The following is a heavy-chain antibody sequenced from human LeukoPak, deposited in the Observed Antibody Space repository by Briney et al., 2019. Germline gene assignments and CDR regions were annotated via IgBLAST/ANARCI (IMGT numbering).Heavy chain of an antibody. CDR2: ISSSGGST. V-gene: IGHV3-23*01. Sequence: GGSLRLSCAASGFTFSSHAMSWVRQAPGKGLEWVSAISSSGGSTYYADSVKGRFTISRDISKNTLYLQMNSLRAEDTAVYYCARRGDGYNIDYWGQGTLVTVSS. D-gene: IGHD5-24*01. CDR3: ARRGDGYNIDY. CDR1: GFTFSSHA. J-gene: IGHJ4*02.